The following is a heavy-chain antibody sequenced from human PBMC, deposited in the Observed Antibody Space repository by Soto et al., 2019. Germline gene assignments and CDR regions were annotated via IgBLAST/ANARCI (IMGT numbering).Heavy chain of an antibody. V-gene: IGHV3-30*18. CDR2: ISYDGSNK. CDR1: GFTFSSYG. Sequence: QVQLVESGGGVVQPGRSLRLSCAASGFTFSSYGMHWVRQAPGKGLEWVAVISYDGSNKYYADSVKGRFTISRDNSKNTLYLQMNSLRAEDTAVYYCAKWFDYDSSSPDYWGQGTLVTVSS. CDR3: AKWFDYDSSSPDY. J-gene: IGHJ4*02. D-gene: IGHD3-22*01.